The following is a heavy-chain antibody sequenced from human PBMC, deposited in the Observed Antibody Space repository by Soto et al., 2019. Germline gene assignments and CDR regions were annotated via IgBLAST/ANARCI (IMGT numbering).Heavy chain of an antibody. J-gene: IGHJ4*02. CDR3: AAATTWNFHFPY. Sequence: QAQLVESGGGVVQPGTSLRLSCAASGFTISTHGMHWVRQAPGKGLEWLANIWYDGSNKFYAESVKGRFSISKANSKNTLYLQMSSLRAEDTAVYYCAAATTWNFHFPYWGQGTQVTVSS. CDR1: GFTISTHG. V-gene: IGHV3-33*03. D-gene: IGHD1-7*01. CDR2: IWYDGSNK.